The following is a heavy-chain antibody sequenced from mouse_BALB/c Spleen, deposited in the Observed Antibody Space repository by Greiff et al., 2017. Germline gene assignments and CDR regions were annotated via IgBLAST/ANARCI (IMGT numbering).Heavy chain of an antibody. D-gene: IGHD1-1*02. V-gene: IGHV5-17*02. CDR1: GFTFSSFG. CDR3: ARSGWEKYYFDY. Sequence: DVHLVESGGGLVQPGGSRKLSCAASGFTFSSFGMHWVRQAPEKGLEWVAYISSGSSTIYYADTVKGRFTISRDNPKNTLFLQMTSLRSEDTAMYYCARSGWEKYYFDYWGQGTTLTVSS. J-gene: IGHJ2*01. CDR2: ISSGSSTI.